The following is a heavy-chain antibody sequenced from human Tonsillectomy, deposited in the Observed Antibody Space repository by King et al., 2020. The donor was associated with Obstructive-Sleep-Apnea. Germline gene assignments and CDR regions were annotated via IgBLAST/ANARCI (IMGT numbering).Heavy chain of an antibody. V-gene: IGHV3-30*04. J-gene: IGHJ2*01. CDR1: RFTFSSFA. D-gene: IGHD6-19*01. CDR3: ARDRRYISGWSPGDVDL. CDR2: ISYDGSHE. Sequence: VQLVESGGGVVQPGRSLRLSCAASRFTFSSFAMHWVRQAPGKGLEWVAVISYDGSHEYYADSVKGRFTISRDNSKNTLYLQMNSLRAEDTAVYYCARDRRYISGWSPGDVDLWGRGTLVTVSS.